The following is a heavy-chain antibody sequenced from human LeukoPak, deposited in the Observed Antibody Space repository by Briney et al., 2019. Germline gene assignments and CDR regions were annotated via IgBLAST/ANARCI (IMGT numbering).Heavy chain of an antibody. V-gene: IGHV3-33*08. CDR1: GFTFSGYG. J-gene: IGHJ4*02. CDR3: ARGYDYGDYGVVE. D-gene: IGHD4-17*01. Sequence: GGSLRLSCAASGFTFSGYGMHWVRQAPGKGLEWVAVIWYDGSNKYYSDSVRGRFTISRDNSKNTLYLQMNSLRAEDTAVYYCARGYDYGDYGVVEWGQGTLVTVSS. CDR2: IWYDGSNK.